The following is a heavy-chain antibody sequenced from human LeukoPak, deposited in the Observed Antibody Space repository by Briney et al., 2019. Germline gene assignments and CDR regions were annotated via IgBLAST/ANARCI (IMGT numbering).Heavy chain of an antibody. J-gene: IGHJ4*02. Sequence: PGGSLRLSCGASGFTFSDYGMHWVRQAPGKGLEWVSAISGSGGSTYYADSVKGRFTISRDNSKNTLYLQMNSLRAEDTAVYYCAKIWFGEPNFDYWGQGTLVTVSS. V-gene: IGHV3-23*01. CDR2: ISGSGGST. CDR1: GFTFSDYG. D-gene: IGHD3-10*01. CDR3: AKIWFGEPNFDY.